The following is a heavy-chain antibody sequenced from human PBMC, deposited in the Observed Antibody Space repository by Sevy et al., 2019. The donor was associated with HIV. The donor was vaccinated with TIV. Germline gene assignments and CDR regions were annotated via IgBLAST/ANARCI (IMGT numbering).Heavy chain of an antibody. Sequence: SETLSLTCAVSGGSISSGGYSWSWIRQPPGKGLEWIGYIYHSGSTYYNPSLKIRVTISVDRSKNQFSLKLGSVTAADTAVYYCARAGYCSSTSCYNFDYWGQGTLVTVSS. D-gene: IGHD2-2*01. CDR3: ARAGYCSSTSCYNFDY. J-gene: IGHJ4*02. V-gene: IGHV4-30-2*01. CDR2: IYHSGST. CDR1: GGSISSGGYS.